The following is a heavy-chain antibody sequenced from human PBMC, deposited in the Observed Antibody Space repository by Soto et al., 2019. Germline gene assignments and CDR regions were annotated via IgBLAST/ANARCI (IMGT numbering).Heavy chain of an antibody. Sequence: QVQLVQSGAEVKNPGASVKVSCKTSGYVFTSYGIGWARQAPGQGLEWMGWINTYNGNTNYAQNLQGRVNLTTDTSPSTAYMELRSLRSNDTAIYYWVLGDVYVTPSPQDVWGQGTTVNVSS. CDR3: VLGDVYVTPSPQDV. D-gene: IGHD3-16*01. V-gene: IGHV1-18*01. CDR2: INTYNGNT. J-gene: IGHJ6*02. CDR1: GYVFTSYG.